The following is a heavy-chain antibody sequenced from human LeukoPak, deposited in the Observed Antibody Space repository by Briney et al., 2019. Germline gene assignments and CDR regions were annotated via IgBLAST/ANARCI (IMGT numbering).Heavy chain of an antibody. D-gene: IGHD3-10*02. CDR2: ISSSSSYI. CDR3: AELGITMIGGV. CDR1: GFTFSSYD. Sequence: GGSLRLSCAASGFTFSSYDMNWVRQAPGKGLGGVSSISSSSSYIYYADSVKGRFTISRDNAKNSLYLQMNSLRAEDTAVYYCAELGITMIGGVWGKGTTVTISS. V-gene: IGHV3-21*01. J-gene: IGHJ6*04.